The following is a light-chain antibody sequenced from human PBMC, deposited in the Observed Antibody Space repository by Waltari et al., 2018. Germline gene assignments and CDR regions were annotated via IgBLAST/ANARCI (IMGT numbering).Light chain of an antibody. V-gene: IGLV2-23*01. J-gene: IGLJ2*01. CDR3: CSYAGSSTSVV. Sequence: QSALTQPASVSGSPGQSITISCTGTSSDVGSYNLVSWYQQHPGKAPKLMSYEGSKRPSGVSNRFSGSKSGNTASLTSSGLQAEDEADYYCCSYAGSSTSVVFGGGTKLTVL. CDR2: EGS. CDR1: SSDVGSYNL.